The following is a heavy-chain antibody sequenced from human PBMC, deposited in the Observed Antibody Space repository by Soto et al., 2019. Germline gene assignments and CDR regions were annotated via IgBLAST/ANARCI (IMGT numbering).Heavy chain of an antibody. Sequence: QVQLVQSGDEVKKTGASVKVSCRASGYTLTNYGISWVRQAPGQGLFWMGWSSGHNGNTLYAQNVQGRITLTIDTSTNTAYMELMSLKIDDTAMYYCVRDWQLSPWGQGTLVTVSS. J-gene: IGHJ5*02. V-gene: IGHV1-18*01. D-gene: IGHD1-1*01. CDR1: GYTLTNYG. CDR2: SSGHNGNT. CDR3: VRDWQLSP.